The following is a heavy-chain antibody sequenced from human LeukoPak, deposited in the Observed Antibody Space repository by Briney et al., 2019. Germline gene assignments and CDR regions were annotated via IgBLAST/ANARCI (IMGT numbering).Heavy chain of an antibody. J-gene: IGHJ6*03. CDR1: GFLFSSYW. V-gene: IGHV3-7*01. D-gene: IGHD2-2*01. Sequence: QPGGSLRLSCAASGFLFSSYWMSWVRQAPGKGLEWVANIKHDGSDKYYVDSVTGRFTISRDNAKNSLSLQMNSLRVEDTAVYYRATICSTSCYGYYMDVWGKGTTVTVSS. CDR3: ATICSTSCYGYYMDV. CDR2: IKHDGSDK.